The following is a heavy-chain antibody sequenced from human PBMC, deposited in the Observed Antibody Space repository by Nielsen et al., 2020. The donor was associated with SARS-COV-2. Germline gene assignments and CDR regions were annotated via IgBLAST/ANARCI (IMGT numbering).Heavy chain of an antibody. CDR2: ISTKNGNV. J-gene: IGHJ4*02. CDR1: DNTFSS. Sequence: ASVKVSCKASDNTFSSIIWVRQAPGQGLEWLGRISTKNGNVKYAQNLQGRVTMTTDTSTSTAYMELSSLRSEDTAVYYCAADYGDYGGVYWGQGTLVTVSS. V-gene: IGHV1-18*01. CDR3: AADYGDYGGVY. D-gene: IGHD4-17*01.